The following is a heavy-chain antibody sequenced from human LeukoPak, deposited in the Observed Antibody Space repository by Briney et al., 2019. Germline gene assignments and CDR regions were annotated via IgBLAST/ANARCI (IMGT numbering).Heavy chain of an antibody. V-gene: IGHV3-66*01. Sequence: GGSLRLSCAASEFSVSSNYMTWVRQAPGKGLECVSIIYSGGTTYYANSVRGRFTISRDNSKNTLYLQMDRLRVEDTAVYYCARKSDSLMLRGGDCWGQGTLVTVSS. CDR2: IYSGGTT. CDR3: ARKSDSLMLRGGDC. CDR1: EFSVSSNY. J-gene: IGHJ4*02. D-gene: IGHD3-10*01.